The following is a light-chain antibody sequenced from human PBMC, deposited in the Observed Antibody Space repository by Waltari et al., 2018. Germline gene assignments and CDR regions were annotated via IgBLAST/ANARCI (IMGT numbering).Light chain of an antibody. CDR2: AAS. V-gene: IGKV3-15*01. CDR1: YSVSSN. Sequence: EMVMTQSPATLSVSPGERANLTGRARYSVSSNFAWYQQKPGQAPRLLISAASTRATRVPARFSGGGSGTEFTLTISNMQSEDFAVYYCQQYNNWPPMYTFGQGTKLEIK. CDR3: QQYNNWPPMYT. J-gene: IGKJ2*01.